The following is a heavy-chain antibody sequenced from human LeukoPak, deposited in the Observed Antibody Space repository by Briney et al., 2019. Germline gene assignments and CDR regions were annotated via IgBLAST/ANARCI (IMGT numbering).Heavy chain of an antibody. CDR1: GGSISSYY. CDR3: ARVRNYDFWSGYPCYFDY. V-gene: IGHV4-59*01. Sequence: SETLSLTCAVSGGSISSYYWSWIRQPPGKGLEWIGYIYYSGSTNYSPSLKSRVTISVDTSKNQFSLKLSSVAAADTAVYYCARVRNYDFWSGYPCYFDYWGQGTLVTVSS. CDR2: IYYSGST. J-gene: IGHJ4*02. D-gene: IGHD3-3*01.